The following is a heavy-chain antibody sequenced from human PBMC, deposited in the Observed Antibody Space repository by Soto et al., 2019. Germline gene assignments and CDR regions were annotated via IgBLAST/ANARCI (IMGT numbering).Heavy chain of an antibody. J-gene: IGHJ6*02. CDR3: ARRRVYTAYYYYGMDV. CDR2: IYYSGST. D-gene: IGHD5-18*01. V-gene: IGHV4-39*01. CDR1: GGSISSSSYY. Sequence: SETLSLTCTVSGGSISSSSYYWGWIRQPPGKGLEWIGSIYYSGSTYYNPSLKSRVTISVDTSKNQFSLKLSSVTAADTAVYYCARRRVYTAYYYYGMDVWGQGTTVTVSS.